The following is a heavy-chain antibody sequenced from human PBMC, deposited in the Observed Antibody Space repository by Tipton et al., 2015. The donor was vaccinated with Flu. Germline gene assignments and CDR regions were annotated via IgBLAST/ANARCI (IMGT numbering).Heavy chain of an antibody. J-gene: IGHJ4*02. CDR3: ARWKAETKIFDY. CDR2: TYYRSKWSN. V-gene: IGHV6-1*01. Sequence: LRLSCAISGDSVSSNSAAWNWFRQSPSRGLEWLGRTYYRSKWSNDYAVSVKSRITINPDTSKNQFSLQLNSVTPEDTAVYYCARWKAETKIFDYWGQGTLVTVSP. CDR1: GDSVSSNSAA. D-gene: IGHD1-7*01.